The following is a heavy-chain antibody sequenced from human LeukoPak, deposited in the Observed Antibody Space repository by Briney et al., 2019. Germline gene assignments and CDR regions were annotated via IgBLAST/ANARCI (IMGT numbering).Heavy chain of an antibody. CDR1: GFTFSSYA. D-gene: IGHD3-22*01. CDR3: AKDVYDTSGHNQFFQH. V-gene: IGHV3-23*01. CDR2: ISSSGGST. J-gene: IGHJ1*01. Sequence: GGSLRLSCAASGFTFSSYAMNWVRQAPGKRLELVSVISSSGGSTYYADSVRGRFTISRDNSKNTLFLQMNSLRADDTAIYYCAKDVYDTSGHNQFFQHWGQGTLVTVSS.